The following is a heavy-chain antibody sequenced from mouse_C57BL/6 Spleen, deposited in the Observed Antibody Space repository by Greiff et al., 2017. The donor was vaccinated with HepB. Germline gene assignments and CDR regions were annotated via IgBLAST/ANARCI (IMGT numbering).Heavy chain of an antibody. Sequence: EVMLVESGGGLVQPGGSMKLSCAASGFTFSDAWMDWVRQSPEKGLEWVAEIRNKANNHATYYAESVKGRFTISRDDSKSSVYLQMNSLRAEDTGIYYCTRGYSNSGAMDYWGQGTSVTVSS. D-gene: IGHD2-5*01. CDR1: GFTFSDAW. J-gene: IGHJ4*01. V-gene: IGHV6-6*01. CDR2: IRNKANNHAT. CDR3: TRGYSNSGAMDY.